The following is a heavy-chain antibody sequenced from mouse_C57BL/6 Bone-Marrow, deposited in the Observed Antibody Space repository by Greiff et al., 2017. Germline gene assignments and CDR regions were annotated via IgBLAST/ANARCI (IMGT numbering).Heavy chain of an antibody. D-gene: IGHD1-1*01. CDR2: IHPNSGST. J-gene: IGHJ1*03. CDR1: GYTFTSYW. Sequence: VQLQQPGAELVKPGASVKLSCKASGYTFTSYWMHWVKQRPGQGLEWIGMIHPNSGSTNYNEKFKSKATLTVDKSSSTAYMQLSSLTSEDSAVYYCGLYYYGSSWYFDVGGTGTTVTVAS. CDR3: GLYYYGSSWYFDV. V-gene: IGHV1-64*01.